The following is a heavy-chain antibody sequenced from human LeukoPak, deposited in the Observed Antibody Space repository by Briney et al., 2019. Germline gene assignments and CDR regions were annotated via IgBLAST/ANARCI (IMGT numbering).Heavy chain of an antibody. D-gene: IGHD6-19*01. CDR1: GFTFSSYG. J-gene: IGHJ4*02. Sequence: GGSLRLSCAASGFTFSSYGMHWGRRAPGKGLEWVAVISYDGSNKYYADSVKGRFTISRDNSKNTLYLQMNSLRAEDTAVYYCAKEGLWYSSGWYSRYFDYWGQGTLVTVSS. CDR2: ISYDGSNK. CDR3: AKEGLWYSSGWYSRYFDY. V-gene: IGHV3-30*18.